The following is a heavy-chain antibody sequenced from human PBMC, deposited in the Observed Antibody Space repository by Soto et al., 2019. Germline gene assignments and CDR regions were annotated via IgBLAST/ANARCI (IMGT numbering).Heavy chain of an antibody. CDR3: ARSSCDDLLHYGMDV. CDR1: GASITSHY. J-gene: IGHJ6*02. Sequence: PSETLSFPCSVSGASITSHYWNWFRQSPGKGLQWIGRVYARGATNYNPSLKSRVTISGDTSKTQVALELTSVTAADTAVYYCARSSCDDLLHYGMDVWGHGNTVRVS. V-gene: IGHV4-59*10. D-gene: IGHD3-22*01. CDR2: VYARGAT.